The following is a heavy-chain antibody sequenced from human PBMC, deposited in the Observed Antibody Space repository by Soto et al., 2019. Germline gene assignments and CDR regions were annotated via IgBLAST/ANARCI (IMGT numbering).Heavy chain of an antibody. J-gene: IGHJ6*02. CDR3: ARMGHDGLPF. D-gene: IGHD5-12*01. CDR2: IHYSGATP. CDR1: GYTFTNYY. V-gene: IGHV1-46*01. Sequence: ASVKVSCKASGYTFTNYYMHWVRQAPGQGLEWMGVIHYSGATPTYAQKFQGRVTMARDTSISTAYMELSSLGSEDTAVYYCARMGHDGLPFWGQGTTVTVSS.